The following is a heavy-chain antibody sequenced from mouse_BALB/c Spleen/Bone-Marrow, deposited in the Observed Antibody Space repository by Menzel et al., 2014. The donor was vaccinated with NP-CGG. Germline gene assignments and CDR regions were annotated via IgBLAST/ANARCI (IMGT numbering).Heavy chain of an antibody. V-gene: IGHV4-1*02. CDR3: AKNYYYGYVAY. Sequence: EVHLVESGGGLVQPGGSLKLSCAASGFDFSSYWMTWVRQAPGKGLEWIGEINPDSSTINYTPSLKDKFIISRDNAKNTLYLQMNKVRSEDTALYYCAKNYYYGYVAYWGQGTLVTVSA. CDR2: INPDSSTI. CDR1: GFDFSSYW. D-gene: IGHD1-2*01. J-gene: IGHJ3*01.